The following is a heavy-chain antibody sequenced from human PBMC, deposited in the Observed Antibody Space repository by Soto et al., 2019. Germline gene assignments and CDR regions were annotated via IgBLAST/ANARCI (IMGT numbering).Heavy chain of an antibody. V-gene: IGHV3-30-3*01. D-gene: IGHD2-15*01. Sequence: LRLSCAASGFTFSSYAMHWVRQAPGKGLEWVAVISYDGSNKYYADSVKGRFTISRDNSKNTLYLQMNSLRAEDTAVYYCARDRIRGWYYFDYWGQGTLVTVSS. CDR1: GFTFSSYA. CDR3: ARDRIRGWYYFDY. CDR2: ISYDGSNK. J-gene: IGHJ4*02.